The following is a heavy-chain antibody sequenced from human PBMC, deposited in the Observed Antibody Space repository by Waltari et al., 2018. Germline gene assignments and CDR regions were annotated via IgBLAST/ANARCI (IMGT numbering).Heavy chain of an antibody. CDR3: ARDAGRPRGPCGGDCYWFDP. V-gene: IGHV3-48*04. Sequence: EVQLVESGGGLVQPGGSLRLSCAASGFTFSSYSMNWVRQAPGKGLEWVSYISSSSSTIYYADSVKGRFTIARDNAKNSLYLQMNSLRAEDTAVYYCARDAGRPRGPCGGDCYWFDPWGQGTLVTVSS. J-gene: IGHJ5*02. D-gene: IGHD2-21*01. CDR2: ISSSSSTI. CDR1: GFTFSSYS.